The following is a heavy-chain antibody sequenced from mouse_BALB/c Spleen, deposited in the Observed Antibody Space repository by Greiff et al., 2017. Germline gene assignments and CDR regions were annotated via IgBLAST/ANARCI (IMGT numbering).Heavy chain of an antibody. D-gene: IGHD1-2*01. Sequence: VQLQQSGAELVRPGALVKLSCKASGFNIKDTYMHWVKQRPEQGLEWIGRIDPANGNTKYDPKFQGKATITADTSSNTAYLQLSSLTSEDTAVYYCASHYYGFAYWGQGTLVTVSA. CDR3: ASHYYGFAY. J-gene: IGHJ3*01. CDR2: IDPANGNT. V-gene: IGHV14-3*02. CDR1: GFNIKDTY.